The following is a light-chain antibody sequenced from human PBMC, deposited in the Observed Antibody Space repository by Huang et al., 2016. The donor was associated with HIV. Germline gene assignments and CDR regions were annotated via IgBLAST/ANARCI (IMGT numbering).Light chain of an antibody. Sequence: DIQMTQSPSTLSAAIGDRVTITCRASQSVSTRLAWYQQKPGKAPRLLIQEASSLEMGVPSRFSGSGSGTEFTLTISSLQPDDSATYSCQQYNTFTFGPGTKVDI. J-gene: IGKJ3*01. CDR3: QQYNTFT. CDR1: QSVSTR. V-gene: IGKV1-5*03. CDR2: EAS.